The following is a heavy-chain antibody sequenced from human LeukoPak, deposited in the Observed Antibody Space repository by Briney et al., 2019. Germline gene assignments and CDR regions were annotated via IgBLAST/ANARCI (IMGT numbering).Heavy chain of an antibody. CDR1: GGSMSGDY. V-gene: IGHV4-59*01. J-gene: IGHJ5*02. CDR2: VFYRGTT. CDR3: ARGRSARRWDLPHLDL. Sequence: PSETLSLTCSVSGGSMSGDYWNWVRQTPGKTLEWLGYVFYRGTTNYNPSLKSRVTVSIDTSKNQFSLTLTSVITADTAIYYCARGRSARRWDLPHLDLWGRGTLVTVSS. D-gene: IGHD2-15*01.